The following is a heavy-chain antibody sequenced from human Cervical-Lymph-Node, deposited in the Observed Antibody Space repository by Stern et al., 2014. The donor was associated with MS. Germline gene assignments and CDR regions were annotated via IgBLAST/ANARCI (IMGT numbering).Heavy chain of an antibody. CDR1: GVSVSSYY. Sequence: VQLVESGPGLVKPSETLSLTCTVSGVSVSSYYWSWIRQSPGKGLEWIGYFYYSGSTNYNPSLKSRVPISVDPSKNQFSLKLSSVTAADTAVYYCARHDSYDYNPMDVWGQGTTVTVSS. CDR3: ARHDSYDYNPMDV. J-gene: IGHJ6*02. V-gene: IGHV4-59*08. D-gene: IGHD5-18*01. CDR2: FYYSGST.